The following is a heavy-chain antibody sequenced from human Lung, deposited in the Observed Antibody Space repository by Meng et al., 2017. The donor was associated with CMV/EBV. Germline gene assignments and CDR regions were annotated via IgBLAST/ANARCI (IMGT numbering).Heavy chain of an antibody. CDR1: GFTFSAYG. Sequence: LXCAASGFTFSAYGMHWVRQAPGKGLEWVAGLWFDGSNKHYAASVKGRFTVSRDNSRDTLYLQMNSRRAENTAICFCVKALESGGSWDYNCYGMDVXGHGXTVTVSS. D-gene: IGHD2-15*01. V-gene: IGHV3-33*06. CDR3: VKALESGGSWDYNCYGMDV. J-gene: IGHJ6*02. CDR2: LWFDGSNK.